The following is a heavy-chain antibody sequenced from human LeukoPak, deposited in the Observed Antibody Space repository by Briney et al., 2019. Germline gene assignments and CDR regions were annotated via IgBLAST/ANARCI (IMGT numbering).Heavy chain of an antibody. D-gene: IGHD2-15*01. CDR2: INHSGST. CDR1: GGSFSGYY. CDR3: ARGKGYCSGGSCHNWLDP. Sequence: PSETLSLTCAVYGGSFSGYYWSWIRHPPGKGLEWIGEINHSGSTNYNPSLKSRVTISVDTSKNQFSLKLSSVTAADTAVYYCARGKGYCSGGSCHNWLDPWGQGTLVTVSS. J-gene: IGHJ5*02. V-gene: IGHV4-34*01.